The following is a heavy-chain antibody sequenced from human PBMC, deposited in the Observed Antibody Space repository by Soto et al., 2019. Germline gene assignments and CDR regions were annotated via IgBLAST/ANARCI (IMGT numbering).Heavy chain of an antibody. CDR2: IKQDGTGK. J-gene: IGHJ4*02. D-gene: IGHD2-15*01. V-gene: IGHV3-7*01. CDR3: VREHQWSFDS. CDR1: GFTFSGHW. Sequence: GGSLRLSCAASGFTFSGHWMSWVRQAPGKGLEWVANIKQDGTGKYYVGSVSGRFTISRDNAKNSLFLQMNSLRDEDTALYYCVREHQWSFDSWGQGTLVTVSS.